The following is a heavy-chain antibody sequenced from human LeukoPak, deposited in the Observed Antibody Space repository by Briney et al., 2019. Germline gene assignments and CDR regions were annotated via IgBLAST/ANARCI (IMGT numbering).Heavy chain of an antibody. CDR3: ARDTSTTLDY. J-gene: IGHJ4*02. Sequence: GGSLRLSCAASGFIFSSYVMQWVRQAPGKGLEWVAAISSDGSNKYYTGSVKGRFTISRDNSKNTLYLQMNSLRAEDTAEYYCARDTSTTLDYWGQGTLVTVSS. CDR2: ISSDGSNK. CDR1: GFIFSSYV. D-gene: IGHD2-15*01. V-gene: IGHV3-30*04.